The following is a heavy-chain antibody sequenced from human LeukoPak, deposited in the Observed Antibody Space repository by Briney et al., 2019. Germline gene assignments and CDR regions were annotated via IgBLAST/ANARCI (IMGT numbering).Heavy chain of an antibody. J-gene: IGHJ6*03. CDR3: ARDRVRIAANPSGDYYYYYYMDV. CDR2: SGSSSSYI. V-gene: IGHV3-21*01. D-gene: IGHD6-6*01. Sequence: GGSLRLSCVGSGFTFSLYNINWVRQAPGKGLEWVSSSGSSSSYIFYADSVKGRFTISRDNAKNSLYLQMDSLRAEDTAVYYCARDRVRIAANPSGDYYYYYYMDVWGKGTTVTVSS. CDR1: GFTFSLYN.